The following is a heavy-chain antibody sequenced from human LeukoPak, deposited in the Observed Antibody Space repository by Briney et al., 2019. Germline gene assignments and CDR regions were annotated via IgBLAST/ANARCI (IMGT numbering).Heavy chain of an antibody. J-gene: IGHJ4*02. Sequence: SETLSLTCSVSSGSINGGLHSWGWIRQPPGKGLQWIGTVYNSGNTDYNPSLKSRVTISVDTSKNQFSLKLSSVTAADTAVYYCASGRWRGKFDYWGQGTLVTVSS. CDR3: ASGRWRGKFDY. V-gene: IGHV4-39*07. D-gene: IGHD4-23*01. CDR2: VYNSGNT. CDR1: SGSINGGLHS.